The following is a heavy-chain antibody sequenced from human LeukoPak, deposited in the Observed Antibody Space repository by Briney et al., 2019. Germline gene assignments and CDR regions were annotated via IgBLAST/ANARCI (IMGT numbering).Heavy chain of an antibody. CDR1: GYTFTSYG. CDR2: ISAYNGNT. CDR3: ARDYCSSTSCPAADAFDI. Sequence: WASVKVSCKASGYTFTSYGISWVRQAPGQGLEWMGWISAYNGNTNYAQKLQGRVTMTTDTSTSTAYMELRGLRSDDTAVYYCARDYCSSTSCPAADAFDIWGQGTMVTVSS. D-gene: IGHD2-2*01. J-gene: IGHJ3*02. V-gene: IGHV1-18*01.